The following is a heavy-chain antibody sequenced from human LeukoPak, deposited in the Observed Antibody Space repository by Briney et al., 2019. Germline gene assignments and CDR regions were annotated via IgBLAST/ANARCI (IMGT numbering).Heavy chain of an antibody. CDR3: TTHGAVGYCSGGSCPTVFFVDY. CDR2: IKSKTDGGTT. CDR1: GFTFSSYA. D-gene: IGHD2-15*01. Sequence: GGSLRLSCAASGFTFSSYAMSWVRQAPGKGLEWVGRIKSKTDGGTTGYAAPVKGRFTISRDDSKNTLYLQMNSLKTEDTAVYYCTTHGAVGYCSGGSCPTVFFVDYWGQGTLVTVSS. J-gene: IGHJ4*02. V-gene: IGHV3-15*01.